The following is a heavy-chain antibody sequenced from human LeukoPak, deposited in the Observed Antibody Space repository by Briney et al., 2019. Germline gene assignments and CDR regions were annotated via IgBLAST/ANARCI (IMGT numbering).Heavy chain of an antibody. Sequence: ASVKVSCKASGYTFTSYYMHWVRQAPGQGLEWMGIINPSGGSTSYAQKFQGRVTMTRDTSTSTVYMELSSLRSEDTAVYYRARDGDVLRYFDWSRGAFDIWGQGTMVTVSS. J-gene: IGHJ3*02. V-gene: IGHV1-46*01. CDR1: GYTFTSYY. CDR3: ARDGDVLRYFDWSRGAFDI. D-gene: IGHD3-9*01. CDR2: INPSGGST.